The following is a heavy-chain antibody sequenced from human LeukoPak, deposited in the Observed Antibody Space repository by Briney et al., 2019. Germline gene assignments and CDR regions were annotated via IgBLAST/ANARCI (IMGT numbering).Heavy chain of an antibody. J-gene: IGHJ4*02. CDR3: ERHGPGEMAPLYYFDY. CDR1: GGSISSSSYY. V-gene: IGHV4-39*01. D-gene: IGHD5-24*01. CDR2: IYYSGST. Sequence: SETLSLTCTVSGGSISSSSYYWGWIRQPPGKGLEWIGSIYYSGSTHYNPSLKSRVTISVDTSKNQFSLKLSSVTAADTAVYYCERHGPGEMAPLYYFDYWGQGTLVTVSS.